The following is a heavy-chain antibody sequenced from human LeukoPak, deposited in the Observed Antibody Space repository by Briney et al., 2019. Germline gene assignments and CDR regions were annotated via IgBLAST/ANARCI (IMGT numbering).Heavy chain of an antibody. CDR1: GFSFSVFW. CDR2: IKTDGSIT. Sequence: GGSLRLSCAASGFSFSVFWMHWVRQAPGKGPVWVSRIKTDGSITDYADSVKGRFTISRDNAKNTLYLQMNSLRAGDTAVYYCVRDFMYSTACTGCWGQGTLVTVSS. J-gene: IGHJ4*02. V-gene: IGHV3-74*01. CDR3: VRDFMYSTACTGC. D-gene: IGHD4-11*01.